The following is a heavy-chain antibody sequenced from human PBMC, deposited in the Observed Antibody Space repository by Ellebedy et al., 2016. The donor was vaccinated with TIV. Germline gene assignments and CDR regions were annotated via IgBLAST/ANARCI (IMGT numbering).Heavy chain of an antibody. CDR3: ARERMVRGVMRYYGMDV. Sequence: AASVKVSCKASGYTFTSYGISWVRQAPGQGLEWMGWISAYNGNTNYAQKLQGRVTMTTDTSTSTAYMELRSLRSDDTAVYYCARERMVRGVMRYYGMDVWGQGTTVTVSS. D-gene: IGHD3-10*01. CDR2: ISAYNGNT. V-gene: IGHV1-18*01. CDR1: GYTFTSYG. J-gene: IGHJ6*02.